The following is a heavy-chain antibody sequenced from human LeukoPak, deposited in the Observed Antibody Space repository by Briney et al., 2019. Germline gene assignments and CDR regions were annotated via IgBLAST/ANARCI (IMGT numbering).Heavy chain of an antibody. CDR3: ARGSVARHLYAFDI. V-gene: IGHV1-18*01. J-gene: IGHJ3*02. Sequence: ASVKVSCKASGYTFTSYGISCVRQAPGQGLEWMGWISAYNGNTNYAQKLQGRVTMTTDTSTSTAYMELRSLRSAATAVYYCARGSVARHLYAFDIWGQGTMVTVSS. CDR1: GYTFTSYG. D-gene: IGHD3-10*01. CDR2: ISAYNGNT.